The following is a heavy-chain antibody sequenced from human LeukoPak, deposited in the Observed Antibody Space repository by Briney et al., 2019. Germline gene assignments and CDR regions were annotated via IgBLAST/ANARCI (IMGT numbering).Heavy chain of an antibody. Sequence: GGSLRLSCAASGFTFSDYYMSWIRQAPGKGLEWVSAISGSGGSTYYADSVKGRFTISRDNSKNTLYLQMNSLRAEDTAVYYCAKDVVAPRVVTALFDYWGQGTLVTVSS. V-gene: IGHV3-23*01. CDR2: ISGSGGST. CDR1: GFTFSDYY. CDR3: AKDVVAPRVVTALFDY. D-gene: IGHD2-21*02. J-gene: IGHJ4*02.